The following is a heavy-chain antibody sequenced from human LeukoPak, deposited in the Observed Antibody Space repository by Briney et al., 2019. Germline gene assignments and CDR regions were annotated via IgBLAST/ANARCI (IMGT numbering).Heavy chain of an antibody. D-gene: IGHD2-2*01. Sequence: PSETLSLTCTVSGGSISSYYWSWIRQPPGKGLEWIGYIYYSGSTNYNPSLKSRVTISVDTSKNQFSLKLSSVTAADTAVYYCARGCSSTSCYGYNWFDPWGQGTLVTVSS. V-gene: IGHV4-59*01. J-gene: IGHJ5*02. CDR3: ARGCSSTSCYGYNWFDP. CDR1: GGSISSYY. CDR2: IYYSGST.